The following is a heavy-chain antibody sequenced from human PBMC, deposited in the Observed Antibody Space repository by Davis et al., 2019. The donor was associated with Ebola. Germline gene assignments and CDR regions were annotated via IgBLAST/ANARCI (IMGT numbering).Heavy chain of an antibody. CDR1: GYTFTGYY. CDR3: TSGGSGSYEVDY. V-gene: IGHV3-73*01. CDR2: IRSKANSYAT. J-gene: IGHJ4*02. Sequence: KVSCKASGYTFTGYYMHWVRQASGKGLEWVGRIRSKANSYATAYAASVKGRFTISRDDSKNTAYLQMNSLKTEDTAVYYCTSGGSGSYEVDYWGQGTLVTVSS. D-gene: IGHD1-26*01.